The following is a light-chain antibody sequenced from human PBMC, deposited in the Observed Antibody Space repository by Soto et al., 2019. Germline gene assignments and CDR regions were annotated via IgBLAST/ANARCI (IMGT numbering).Light chain of an antibody. Sequence: DIQMTQSPSTLSASVGDSVSITCRASQSISTWLAWYQQKPGKAPKLLIYKASSLESGVPSRFSGSASGTEFTLTISSLEPEDFATYYCQHYSDYPLTFGPGTKVDLK. J-gene: IGKJ3*01. V-gene: IGKV1-5*03. CDR2: KAS. CDR3: QHYSDYPLT. CDR1: QSISTW.